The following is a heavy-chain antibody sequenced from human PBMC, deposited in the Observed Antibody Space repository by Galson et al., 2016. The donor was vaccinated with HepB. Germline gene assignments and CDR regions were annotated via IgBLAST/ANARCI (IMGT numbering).Heavy chain of an antibody. CDR1: GFAFSVYG. V-gene: IGHV3-23*01. Sequence: SLRLSCAASGFAFSVYGMTWVRQAPRKGLEWVAAISTSGGSTDYADSVKGRFTISRDKSKNMLYLQMNSLRVGDTALYYCAKGTTRLGDNWGQGILVTVSS. D-gene: IGHD1-26*01. CDR2: ISTSGGST. J-gene: IGHJ4*02. CDR3: AKGTTRLGDN.